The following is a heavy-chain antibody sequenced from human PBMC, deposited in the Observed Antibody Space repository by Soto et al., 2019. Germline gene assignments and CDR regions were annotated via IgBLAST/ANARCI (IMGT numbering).Heavy chain of an antibody. CDR3: ARVSADTAMVPSYYYGMDV. Sequence: SETLSLTCAVYGGSFRGYYWSWIRQPPGKGLEWIGEINHSGSTNYNPSLKSRVTISVDTSKNQFSLKLSSVTAADTAVYHCARVSADTAMVPSYYYGMDVWGQGTTVTVSS. CDR2: INHSGST. V-gene: IGHV4-34*01. J-gene: IGHJ6*02. D-gene: IGHD5-18*01. CDR1: GGSFRGYY.